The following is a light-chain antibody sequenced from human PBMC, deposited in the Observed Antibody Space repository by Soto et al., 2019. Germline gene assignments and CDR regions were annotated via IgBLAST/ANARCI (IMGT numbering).Light chain of an antibody. J-gene: IGKJ5*01. Sequence: DIQITQSPSSLSASVGDRVTITCRASQSISSYLNWYQQKPGKAPKLLVYAASTLQSGVPSRFSGSGSGTDFTLTISCLQSEDFATYYCQQYYSYPINFGQGKRLEIK. V-gene: IGKV1-39*01. CDR3: QQYYSYPIN. CDR1: QSISSY. CDR2: AAS.